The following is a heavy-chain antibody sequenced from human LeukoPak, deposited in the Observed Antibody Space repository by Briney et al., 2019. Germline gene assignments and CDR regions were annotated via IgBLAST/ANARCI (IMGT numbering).Heavy chain of an antibody. V-gene: IGHV1-46*01. D-gene: IGHD6-19*01. CDR1: GYTFTSYY. Sequence: GASVKVSCKASGYTFTSYYMHWVRQAPGQGLEWMGIINPSGGSTSYAQKFQGRVTMTTDTSTSTAYMELRSLRSDDTAVYYCARYSRSSGWFDSDYFDYWGQGTLVTVSS. J-gene: IGHJ4*02. CDR3: ARYSRSSGWFDSDYFDY. CDR2: INPSGGST.